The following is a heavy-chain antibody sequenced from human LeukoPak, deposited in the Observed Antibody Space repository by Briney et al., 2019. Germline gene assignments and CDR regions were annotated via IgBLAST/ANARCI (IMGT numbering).Heavy chain of an antibody. V-gene: IGHV3-21*01. CDR2: ISSFSSYI. CDR3: ARDVRYHAFDI. CDR1: EFTFSSYN. J-gene: IGHJ3*02. Sequence: GGSLRLSCAASEFTFSSYNMNWVRQAPGKGLEWVSSISSFSSYIYYADSVKGRFTISRDNAKNSLYLQMNSLRAEDTAVYYCARDVRYHAFDIWGQGTMVTVSS. D-gene: IGHD1-1*01.